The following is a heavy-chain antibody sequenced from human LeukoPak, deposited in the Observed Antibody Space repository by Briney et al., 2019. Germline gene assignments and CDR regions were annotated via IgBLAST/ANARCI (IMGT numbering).Heavy chain of an antibody. D-gene: IGHD2-15*01. CDR1: GYTFTSYY. V-gene: IGHV1-46*01. CDR3: ARLRGSYYYYMDV. J-gene: IGHJ6*03. Sequence: ASVKVSCKASGYTFTSYYMHWVRQAPGQGLEWMGIINPSGGSTSYAQKFQGRVTMTRDMSTSTVYMELSSLRSEDTAVYYCARLRGSYYYYMDVWGKGTTVTVSS. CDR2: INPSGGST.